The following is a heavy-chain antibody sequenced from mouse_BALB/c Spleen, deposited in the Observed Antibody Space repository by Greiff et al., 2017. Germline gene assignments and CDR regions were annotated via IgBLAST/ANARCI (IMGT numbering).Heavy chain of an antibody. CDR2: IDPSDSYT. J-gene: IGHJ4*01. CDR3: ARYTTASYAMDY. Sequence: QVHVKQPGAELVKPGASVKLSCKASGYTFTSYWMHWVKQRPGQGLEWIGEIDPSDSYTNYNQKFKGKATLTVDKSSSTAYMQLSSLTSEDSAVYYCARYTTASYAMDYWGQGTSVTVSS. V-gene: IGHV1-69*02. D-gene: IGHD1-2*01. CDR1: GYTFTSYW.